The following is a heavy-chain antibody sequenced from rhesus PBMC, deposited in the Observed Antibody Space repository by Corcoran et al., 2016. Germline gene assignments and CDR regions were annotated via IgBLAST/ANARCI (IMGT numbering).Heavy chain of an antibody. D-gene: IGHD1-14*01. CDR1: GDTFTDDY. V-gene: IGHV1-138*01. J-gene: IGHJ5-1*01. CDR2: INPNTGGT. CDR3: VAGTKNRFDV. Sequence: QVQLAQSGAEGKTPGSSAMVSCKGSGDTFTDDYMHWGRQAPGQGREWMGDINPNTGGTNDTQKFPGKVTMTRDTSTSTAYMELSSLRSEDTAVYYCVAGTKNRFDVWGPGVLVTVSS.